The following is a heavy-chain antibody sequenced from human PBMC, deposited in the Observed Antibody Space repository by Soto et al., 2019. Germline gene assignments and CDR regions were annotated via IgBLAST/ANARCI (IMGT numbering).Heavy chain of an antibody. V-gene: IGHV3-74*01. CDR2: INTDGSST. CDR1: GFIFSNYW. Sequence: RGSLRLSCATSGFIFSNYWMHWVRQAPGKGLVWVSRINTDGSSTSYADSVKGRFTMSRDNAKNTLYLQMNSLRAEDTAVYYFARGRYSYGPESYYYYGLDVWGRGTTVTVSS. CDR3: ARGRYSYGPESYYYYGLDV. D-gene: IGHD5-18*01. J-gene: IGHJ6*02.